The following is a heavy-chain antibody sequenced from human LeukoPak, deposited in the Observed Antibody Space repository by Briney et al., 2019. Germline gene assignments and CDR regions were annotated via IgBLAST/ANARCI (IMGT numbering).Heavy chain of an antibody. CDR2: MNPNSGNT. D-gene: IGHD3-9*01. V-gene: IGHV1-8*03. J-gene: IGHJ5*02. CDR1: GYTFTSYD. Sequence: GASVKVSCKASGYTFTSYDINWVRQATGQGLEWMGWMNPNSGNTGYAQKFQGRVTITRNTSISTAYMELSSLRSEDTAVYYCARGLTDGNYYDILTPPHWFDPWGQGTLVTVSS. CDR3: ARGLTDGNYYDILTPPHWFDP.